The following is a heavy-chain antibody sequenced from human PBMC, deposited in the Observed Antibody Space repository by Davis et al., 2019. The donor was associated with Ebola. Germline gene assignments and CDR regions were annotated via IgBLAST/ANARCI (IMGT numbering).Heavy chain of an antibody. V-gene: IGHV3-74*01. D-gene: IGHD1-1*01. CDR2: INGDGKST. Sequence: GESLKISCAASGFTFSSYWIHWVRQGPGKGLVWVSRINGDGKSTSYADSVKGRFTLSRDNAKNTVYLQMNSLRAEDTAVYYCARATVLDYWGQGTLVTVSS. CDR3: ARATVLDY. J-gene: IGHJ4*02. CDR1: GFTFSSYW.